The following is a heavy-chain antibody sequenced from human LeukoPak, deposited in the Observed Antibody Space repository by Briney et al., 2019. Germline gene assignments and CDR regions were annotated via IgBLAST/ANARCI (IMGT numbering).Heavy chain of an antibody. CDR3: AKGCNSASCYDSRWFDP. V-gene: IGHV3-23*01. CDR1: GFTFSTYA. D-gene: IGHD2-2*01. Sequence: PGGSLRLSCAASGFTFSTYAMSWVRQAPGKGVEWVSAISGSGGSTYYADSVKGHFTISRDNSQNTLYLQMNSLRAEDTAVYFCAKGCNSASCYDSRWFDPWGQGTLVTVSS. J-gene: IGHJ5*02. CDR2: ISGSGGST.